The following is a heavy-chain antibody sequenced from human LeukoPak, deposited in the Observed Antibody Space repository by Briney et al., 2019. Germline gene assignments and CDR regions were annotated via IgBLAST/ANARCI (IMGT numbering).Heavy chain of an antibody. CDR3: ARDGGWHRFDY. Sequence: GGSLRLSCAASGFTVSSNYMSWVRQAPGKGLEWVSIIHSGGTTNYVDSVKGRFTISRDNSRNTLYLQMNSLRAEDTAVYYCARDGGWHRFDYWGQGTLVIVSS. D-gene: IGHD6-19*01. J-gene: IGHJ4*02. CDR2: IHSGGTT. V-gene: IGHV3-53*01. CDR1: GFTVSSNY.